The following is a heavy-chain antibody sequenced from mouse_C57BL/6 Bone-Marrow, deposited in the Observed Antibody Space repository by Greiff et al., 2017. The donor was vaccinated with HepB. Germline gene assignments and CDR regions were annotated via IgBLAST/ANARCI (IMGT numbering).Heavy chain of an antibody. CDR3: ARHGGRFAY. CDR1: GFTFSSYG. V-gene: IGHV5-6*01. CDR2: ISSGGSYT. Sequence: EVQGVESGGDLVKPGGSLKLSCAASGFTFSSYGMSWVRQTPDKRLEWVATISSGGSYTYYTDSVKGRFTISRDNAKNTLYLQMSSLKSEDTAMYYCARHGGRFAYWGQGTLVTVSA. D-gene: IGHD6-1*01. J-gene: IGHJ3*01.